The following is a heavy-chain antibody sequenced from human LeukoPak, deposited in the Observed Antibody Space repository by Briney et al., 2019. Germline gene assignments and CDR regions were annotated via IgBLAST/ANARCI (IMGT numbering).Heavy chain of an antibody. CDR3: ARDHSGYQLPEADDAFDI. Sequence: ASVKVSCKASGYTFTSYGISWVRQAPGQGLEWMGWICAYNGNTNYAQKLQGRVTMTTDTSTSTAYMEPRSLRSDDTAVYYCARDHSGYQLPEADDAFDIWGQGTMVTVSS. J-gene: IGHJ3*02. CDR2: ICAYNGNT. V-gene: IGHV1-18*04. CDR1: GYTFTSYG. D-gene: IGHD2-2*01.